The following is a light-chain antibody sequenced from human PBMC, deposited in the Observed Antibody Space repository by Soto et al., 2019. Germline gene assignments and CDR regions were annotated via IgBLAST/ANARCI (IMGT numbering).Light chain of an antibody. CDR3: QSANTSGAV. J-gene: IGLJ2*01. V-gene: IGLV3-25*02. CDR1: ALPKQY. CDR2: KDS. Sequence: SYELTQPPSVSVSPGQTARITCSGDALPKQYAYWYQQKPGQAPGLVIYKDSERPSGIPERFSGSSSGTTVPLTISGVQAKYGEDYSSQSANTSGAVSGGGPKLTIL.